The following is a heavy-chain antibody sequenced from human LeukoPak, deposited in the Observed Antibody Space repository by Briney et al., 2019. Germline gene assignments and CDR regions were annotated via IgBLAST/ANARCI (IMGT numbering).Heavy chain of an antibody. J-gene: IGHJ4*02. CDR3: AKRLVEATTRVFDY. CDR2: ISGSGGST. D-gene: IGHD1-26*01. CDR1: GFTFSSYA. V-gene: IGHV3-23*01. Sequence: GGSLRLSCAASGFTFSSYAMSWVRQAPGKGLEWVSAISGSGGSTYYADSVKGRFTISRDNSKNTLFLQMNSLRAEDTAIYYCAKRLVEATTRVFDYWGQGTLVTVSS.